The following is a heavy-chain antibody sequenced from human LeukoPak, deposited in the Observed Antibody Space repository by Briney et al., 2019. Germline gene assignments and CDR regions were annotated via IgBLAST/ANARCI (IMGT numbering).Heavy chain of an antibody. Sequence: PGGSLRLSCAVSGFTVSSYDMNWVRQAPGKGLEWVSIIYNGGGTTYYADSVRGRFTISRDNSKNTLYLQMNSLRAEDTALYYCARDAFMGYWGQGTLVTVSS. CDR2: IYNGGGTT. CDR1: GFTVSSYD. D-gene: IGHD3-10*01. J-gene: IGHJ4*02. CDR3: ARDAFMGY. V-gene: IGHV3-53*01.